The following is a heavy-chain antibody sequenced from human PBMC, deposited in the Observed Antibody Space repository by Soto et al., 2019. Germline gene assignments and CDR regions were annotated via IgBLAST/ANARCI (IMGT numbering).Heavy chain of an antibody. D-gene: IGHD3-22*01. Sequence: QITLKESGPTLVKPTQTLTLTCTFSGFSLSTSGVGVGWIRQPPGKALEWLALIYWDDNKRYSPSLKTRLTITKDTSKNQVVLTMTNMDPVDTANYYCAHRIVTNNWFDPWGQGTLVTVSS. J-gene: IGHJ5*02. CDR3: AHRIVTNNWFDP. CDR2: IYWDDNK. V-gene: IGHV2-5*02. CDR1: GFSLSTSGVG.